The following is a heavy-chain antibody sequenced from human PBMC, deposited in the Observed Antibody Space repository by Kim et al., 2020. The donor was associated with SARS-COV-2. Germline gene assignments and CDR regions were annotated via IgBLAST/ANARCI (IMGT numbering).Heavy chain of an antibody. V-gene: IGHV3-30*18. CDR2: ISYDGSNK. CDR3: AKPKDARVLGSDYFDY. D-gene: IGHD2-2*01. Sequence: GGSLRLSCAASGFTFSSYGMHWVRQAPGKGLEWVAVISYDGSNKYYADSVKGRFTISRDNSKNTLYLQMNSLRAEDTAVYYCAKPKDARVLGSDYFDYWG. CDR1: GFTFSSYG. J-gene: IGHJ4*01.